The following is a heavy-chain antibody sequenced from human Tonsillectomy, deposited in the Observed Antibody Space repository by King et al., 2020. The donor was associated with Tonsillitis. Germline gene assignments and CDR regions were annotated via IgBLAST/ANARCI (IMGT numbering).Heavy chain of an antibody. CDR1: GFTFSRYW. CDR3: ARELEVGVAEYFQN. CDR2: INLDGSEK. D-gene: IGHD1-26*01. J-gene: IGHJ1*01. Sequence: VQLVESGGGLVQPGGSLRLSCAASGFTFSRYWMSWLRQAPGKGLEWVANINLDGSEKYYVDSVKGRFTISRDNAKNSLHLQMNSLRVEDAAVYYCARELEVGVAEYFQNWGQGTLLTVSS. V-gene: IGHV3-7*03.